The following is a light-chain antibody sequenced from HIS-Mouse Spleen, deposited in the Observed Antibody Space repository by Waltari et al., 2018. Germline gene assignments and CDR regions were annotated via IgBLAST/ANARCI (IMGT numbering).Light chain of an antibody. CDR1: ALPKKY. J-gene: IGLJ2*01. V-gene: IGLV3-10*01. CDR3: YSTDSSGNHRV. Sequence: SYELTQPPSVSVSPGQTARITCPGDALPKKYAYWYQKKSGQAPVLVIYEDSKRPYGIPGRFSWSSSGTMATLTISGAQVEDEADYYCYSTDSSGNHRVFGGGTKLTVL. CDR2: EDS.